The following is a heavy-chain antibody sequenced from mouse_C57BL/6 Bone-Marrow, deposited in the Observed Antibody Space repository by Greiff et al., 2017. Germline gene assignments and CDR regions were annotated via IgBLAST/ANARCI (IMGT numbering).Heavy chain of an antibody. Sequence: VQLVESGPGLVAPSQSLSITCTVSGFSLTSYAISWVRQPPGKGLEWLGVIWTGGGTNYNSALKSRLSISKDNSKSQVFLKMNSLQTVETARDYCARNPRWLLDYYAMDYWGQGTSVTVSS. D-gene: IGHD2-3*01. CDR1: GFSLTSYA. CDR2: IWTGGGT. CDR3: ARNPRWLLDYYAMDY. V-gene: IGHV2-9-1*01. J-gene: IGHJ4*01.